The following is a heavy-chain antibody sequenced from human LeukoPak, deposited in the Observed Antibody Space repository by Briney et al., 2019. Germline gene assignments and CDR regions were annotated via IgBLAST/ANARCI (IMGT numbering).Heavy chain of an antibody. CDR2: VDPEDGKT. CDR3: ARDHKVVVHYFDY. D-gene: IGHD2-15*01. V-gene: IGHV1-24*01. CDR1: GYSLPELF. J-gene: IGHJ4*02. Sequence: ASVKVSCKVSGYSLPELFIHWVRQARGEGLEWMGGVDPEDGKTVYAQKFQGRVTITRDTSASTAYMELSSLRSEDTAVYYRARDHKVVVHYFDYWGQGTLVTVSS.